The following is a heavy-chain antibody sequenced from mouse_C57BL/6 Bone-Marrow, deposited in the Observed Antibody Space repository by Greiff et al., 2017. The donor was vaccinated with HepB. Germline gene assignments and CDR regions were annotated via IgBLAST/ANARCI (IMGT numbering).Heavy chain of an antibody. CDR2: IYWDDDK. CDR1: GFSLSTSGMG. Sequence: VKLMESGPGILQSSQTLSLTCSFSGFSLSTSGMGVSWIRQPSGKGLEWLAHIYWDDDKRYNPSLKSRLTISKDTSRNQVFLKITSVDTADTATYYCARSLMLKEHYFDYWGQGTTLTVSS. CDR3: ARSLMLKEHYFDY. V-gene: IGHV8-12*01. J-gene: IGHJ2*01. D-gene: IGHD1-3*01.